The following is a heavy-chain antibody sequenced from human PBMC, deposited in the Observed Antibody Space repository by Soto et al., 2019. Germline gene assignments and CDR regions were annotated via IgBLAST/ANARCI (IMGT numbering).Heavy chain of an antibody. CDR3: ANVVRLAY. V-gene: IGHV3-23*01. D-gene: IGHD2-8*01. CDR2: INSGGGT. Sequence: GGSLRLSCAASGFPFSSYCMSWVRQAPGKGLEWVSAINSGGGTYYSDSVKGRFTISRDNSKNTLYLQMNSLRAEDTAVYFCANVVRLAYWGQGTLVTVSS. CDR1: GFPFSSYC. J-gene: IGHJ4*02.